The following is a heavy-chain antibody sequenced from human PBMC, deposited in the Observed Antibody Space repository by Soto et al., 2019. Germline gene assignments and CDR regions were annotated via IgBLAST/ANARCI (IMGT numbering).Heavy chain of an antibody. CDR3: AREIVVVAASRIYYYYGMDV. D-gene: IGHD2-15*01. CDR2: IIPIFGTA. J-gene: IGHJ6*02. CDR1: GGTFSSDA. Sequence: SVKVSCKAAGGTFSSDAISWVRQATRQGLEWMGGIIPIFGTANYAQKFQGRVTITADESTSTAYMELSSLRSEDTAVYYCAREIVVVAASRIYYYYGMDVWGQGTTVTVSS. V-gene: IGHV1-69*01.